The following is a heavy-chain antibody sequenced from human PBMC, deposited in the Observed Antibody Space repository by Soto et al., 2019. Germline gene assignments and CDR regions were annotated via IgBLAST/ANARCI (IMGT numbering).Heavy chain of an antibody. J-gene: IGHJ4*02. Sequence: GASVKVSCKTSGYTFTTIFLHWLRQAPGQRLEWMGWINPANGVTMYSQKFLGRVSNTRDTSATTAYMELASLTSDGTAVYYCARGPSCGCFDFWGQGTLVTVSS. D-gene: IGHD5-12*01. CDR3: ARGPSCGCFDF. CDR2: INPANGVT. V-gene: IGHV1-3*01. CDR1: GYTFTTIF.